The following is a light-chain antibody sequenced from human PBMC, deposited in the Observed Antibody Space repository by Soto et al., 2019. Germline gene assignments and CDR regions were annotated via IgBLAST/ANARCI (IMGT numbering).Light chain of an antibody. CDR2: GAS. Sequence: IVVTQSPATLSVSPGEGVTLSCRASQSVSSSYLAWYQQQPGQAPRLLIYGASSRATGIPDRFSGSGSGTVCTITISSLQSEDFEVYDCQQYGSSPYTFGQGTRLENK. CDR3: QQYGSSPYT. CDR1: QSVSSSY. J-gene: IGKJ5*01. V-gene: IGKV3-20*01.